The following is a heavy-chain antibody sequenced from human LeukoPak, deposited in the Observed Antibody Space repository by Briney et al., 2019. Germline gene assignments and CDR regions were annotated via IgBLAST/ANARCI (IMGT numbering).Heavy chain of an antibody. D-gene: IGHD2-2*01. V-gene: IGHV3-72*01. J-gene: IGHJ3*02. Sequence: GGSLRLSCAASGFTFSDHYMDWVRQAPGKGLEWVGRTRNKANSYTTEYAASVKGRFTISRDDSRNSLYLQMNSLKTEDTAVYYCARDYADAFDIWGQGTRVTVSS. CDR1: GFTFSDHY. CDR3: ARDYADAFDI. CDR2: TRNKANSYTT.